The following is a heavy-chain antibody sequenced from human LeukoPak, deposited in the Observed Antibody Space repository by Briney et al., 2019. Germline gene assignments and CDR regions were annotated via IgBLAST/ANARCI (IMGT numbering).Heavy chain of an antibody. V-gene: IGHV3-66*01. CDR1: GFTVSSNY. Sequence: PGGPLRLSCAASGFTVSSNYMSWVHQAPGKGLEWVSVIYSGGSTYYADSVKGRFTISRDNSKNTLYLQMNSLRAEDTAVYYCARGTYLFYYYGMDVWGQGTTVTVSS. J-gene: IGHJ6*02. CDR2: IYSGGST. CDR3: ARGTYLFYYYGMDV.